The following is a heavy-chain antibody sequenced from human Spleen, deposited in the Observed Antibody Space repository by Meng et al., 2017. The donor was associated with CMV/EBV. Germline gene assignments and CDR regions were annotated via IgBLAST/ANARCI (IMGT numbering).Heavy chain of an antibody. Sequence: TVSGGSISTAGFYWRWIRQYPGKGLEWIGYIYYSGSTYYNPSLKSRVTISVDTSKHQFTLKLNSVTAADTAVYFCARDSEYAYGTFGYWGQGALVTVSS. D-gene: IGHD3-10*01. CDR3: ARDSEYAYGTFGY. V-gene: IGHV4-31*02. CDR1: GGSISTAGFY. CDR2: IYYSGST. J-gene: IGHJ4*02.